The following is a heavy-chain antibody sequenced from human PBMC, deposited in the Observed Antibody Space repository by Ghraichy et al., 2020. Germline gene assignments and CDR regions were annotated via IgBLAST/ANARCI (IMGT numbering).Heavy chain of an antibody. Sequence: SETLSLTCVVSRGSISHSSNYWGWIRQPPGKGLEWIGNIYYGGTTLYNPSLKTRVTISVDSSKNQFSLKMSSAIAADTAVYYCARETMHSSGWGENYFDTWGQGTLVTVSS. CDR2: IYYGGTT. D-gene: IGHD6-19*01. V-gene: IGHV4-39*07. CDR3: ARETMHSSGWGENYFDT. CDR1: RGSISHSSNY. J-gene: IGHJ5*02.